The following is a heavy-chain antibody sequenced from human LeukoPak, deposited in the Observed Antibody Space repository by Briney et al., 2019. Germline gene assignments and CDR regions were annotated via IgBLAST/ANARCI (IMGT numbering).Heavy chain of an antibody. Sequence: GGSLRLSCVASGFAVNDNYMGWVRQAPGKGLEWVSLIYSGGDTYYADSVKGRFTISRDNSKNTLYLQMNSLRAEDTAVYYCARDRLWFGGGYFDYWGQGTLVTVSS. CDR2: IYSGGDT. V-gene: IGHV3-53*05. CDR3: ARDRLWFGGGYFDY. CDR1: GFAVNDNY. J-gene: IGHJ4*02. D-gene: IGHD3-10*01.